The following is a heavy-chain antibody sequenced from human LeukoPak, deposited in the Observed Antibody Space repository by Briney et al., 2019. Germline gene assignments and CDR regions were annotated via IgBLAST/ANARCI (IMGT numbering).Heavy chain of an antibody. CDR1: GGSLSGYY. CDR2: IKESEAT. CDR3: AREGVRNVHNPLGY. J-gene: IGHJ4*02. V-gene: IGHV4-34*01. D-gene: IGHD5-24*01. Sequence: PSETLSLTCAVCGGSLSGYYWTWIRQPPGKGLEWIGEIKESEATNYNASLKSRVTISIDTSKNQFSLKLTSVTAADTAVYYCAREGVRNVHNPLGYWGQGTLVTVRS.